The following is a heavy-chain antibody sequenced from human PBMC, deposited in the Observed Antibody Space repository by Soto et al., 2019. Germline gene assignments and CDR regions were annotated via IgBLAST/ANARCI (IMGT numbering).Heavy chain of an antibody. V-gene: IGHV3-21*01. CDR1: GFTFSSYS. CDR3: ARTYCSGGSCPHWAFDI. D-gene: IGHD2-15*01. J-gene: IGHJ3*02. CDR2: ISSSSSYI. Sequence: EVQLVESGGGLVKPGGSLRLSCAASGFTFSSYSTNWVRQAPGKGLEWVSSISSSSSYIYYADSVKGRFTISRDNAKNSLYLQMNSLRAEDTAVYYCARTYCSGGSCPHWAFDIWGQGTMVTVSS.